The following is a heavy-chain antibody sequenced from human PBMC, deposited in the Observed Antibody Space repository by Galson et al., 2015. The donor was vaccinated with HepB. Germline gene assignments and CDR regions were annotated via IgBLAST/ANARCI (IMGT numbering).Heavy chain of an antibody. CDR2: INPSGGST. J-gene: IGHJ3*02. Sequence: SVKVSCKASGYTFTSYYMHWVRQAPGQGLEWTGIINPSGGSTSYAQKFQGRVTMTRDTSTSTVYMELSSLRSEDTAVYYCARVAYCGGDCYFHAFDIWGQGTMVTVSS. CDR3: ARVAYCGGDCYFHAFDI. D-gene: IGHD2-21*02. V-gene: IGHV1-46*01. CDR1: GYTFTSYY.